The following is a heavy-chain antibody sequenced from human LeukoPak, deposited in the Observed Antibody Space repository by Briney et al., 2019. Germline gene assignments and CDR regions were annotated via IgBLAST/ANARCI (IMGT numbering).Heavy chain of an antibody. Sequence: SETLSLTCTVSGGSISSYYWSWIRQPPGKGLEWIGYIYYSGSTNYNPSLKSRVTISVDTSKNQFSLKLNSVTAADTALYYCARQNSQGGVSMTRLDYWGQGILVTVSS. CDR1: GGSISSYY. CDR2: IYYSGST. CDR3: ARQNSQGGVSMTRLDY. V-gene: IGHV4-59*08. J-gene: IGHJ4*02. D-gene: IGHD2/OR15-2a*01.